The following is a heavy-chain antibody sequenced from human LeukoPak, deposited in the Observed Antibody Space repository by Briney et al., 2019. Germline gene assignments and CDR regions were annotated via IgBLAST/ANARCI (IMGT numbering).Heavy chain of an antibody. Sequence: SETLSLTCAVYGGSFSGYYWSWIHQPPGKGLEWIGEINHSGSTNYNPSLKSRVTISVDTSKNQFSLKLSSVTAADTVVYYCARGAKQLRRARHAFDIWGQGTMVTVSS. CDR2: INHSGST. CDR1: GGSFSGYY. CDR3: ARGAKQLRRARHAFDI. D-gene: IGHD5-12*01. J-gene: IGHJ3*02. V-gene: IGHV4-34*01.